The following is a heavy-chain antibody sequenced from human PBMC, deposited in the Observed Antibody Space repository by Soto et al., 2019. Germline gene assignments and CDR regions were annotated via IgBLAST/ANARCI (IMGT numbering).Heavy chain of an antibody. J-gene: IGHJ4*02. CDR2: IKHCGST. V-gene: IGHV4-34*01. CDR3: ARGWGRIFDY. D-gene: IGHD7-27*01. Sequence: QVQLQQWGAGLLKPSETLSLTCAVYGGSFSGYYWNWIRQPPGKGLEWIGEIKHCGSTNYNPSLKSRVTLSVDTSKNQFSLKLSSVTAADTAVYYCARGWGRIFDYWGQGTLVTVSS. CDR1: GGSFSGYY.